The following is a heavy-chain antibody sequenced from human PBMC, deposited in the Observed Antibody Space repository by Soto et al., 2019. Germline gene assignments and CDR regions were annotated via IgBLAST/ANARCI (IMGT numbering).Heavy chain of an antibody. D-gene: IGHD2-8*02. CDR2: INTYNGNS. V-gene: IGHV1-18*01. Sequence: QVQLVQSAAEVKKPGASVKVSCKASGYTLTNYAISWVRQAPGQGPEWMGWINTYNGNSNYAQKFQGRVTMTTDTSPNTALMGLRSLAFDGTAVYYCSKDFTGCWLFFLYLGPGTLVPVSP. CDR3: SKDFTGCWLFFLY. CDR1: GYTLTNYA. J-gene: IGHJ4*02.